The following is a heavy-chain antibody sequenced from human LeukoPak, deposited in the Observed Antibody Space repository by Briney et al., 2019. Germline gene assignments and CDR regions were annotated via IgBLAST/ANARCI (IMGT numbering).Heavy chain of an antibody. CDR3: ARRSGYCSGGSCHGLLDY. V-gene: IGHV4-34*01. CDR1: GGSFSVYS. Sequence: SETLSLTCAVYGGSFSVYSWGGIRQPPGKGLEWIGEINISGSTNYNPSLKSRVTISVDTSKNQFSLKLSSVTAADTAVYYCARRSGYCSGGSCHGLLDYWGQGTLVTVSS. J-gene: IGHJ4*02. CDR2: INISGST. D-gene: IGHD2-15*01.